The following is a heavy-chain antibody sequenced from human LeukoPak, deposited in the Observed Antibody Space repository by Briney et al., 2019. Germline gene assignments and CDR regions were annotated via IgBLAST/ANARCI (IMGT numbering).Heavy chain of an antibody. D-gene: IGHD5-12*01. CDR3: ARDGESGFSYLLDN. CDR1: GASLSSGGHY. J-gene: IGHJ4*02. Sequence: SETLSLTCTVSGASLSSGGHYWNWICQHPVKGLEWIGYIHFSGSTYYAPSLQSRVTISVDTSKSHFTLNLSSVTAADTAVYYCARDGESGFSYLLDNGGQGTLVSVSS. V-gene: IGHV4-31*03. CDR2: IHFSGST.